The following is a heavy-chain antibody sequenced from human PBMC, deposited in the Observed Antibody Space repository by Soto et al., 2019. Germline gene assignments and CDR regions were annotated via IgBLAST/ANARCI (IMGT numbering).Heavy chain of an antibody. CDR1: GYTFTSYA. Sequence: ASVKVSCKASGYTFTSYAMHWVRQAPGQRLEWMGWINAGNGNTKYSQKFQGRVTITRDTSASTAYMELSSLRSEDTAVYYCARRGVRNFDILDGPTPLHYWGQGTLVTVSS. J-gene: IGHJ4*02. D-gene: IGHD3-9*01. CDR2: INAGNGNT. V-gene: IGHV1-3*01. CDR3: ARRGVRNFDILDGPTPLHY.